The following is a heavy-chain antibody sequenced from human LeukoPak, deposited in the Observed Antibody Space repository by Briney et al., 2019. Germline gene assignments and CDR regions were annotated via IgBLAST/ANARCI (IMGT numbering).Heavy chain of an antibody. CDR1: GGTFSSYA. Sequence: GSSVKVSCKASGGTFSSYAISWVRQAPGQGLEWMGGIIPIFGTANYAQKFQGRVTITADESTSTAYMELSSLRSEDTAVYYCARDLYDSSGYYQNRSPRVVAFDIWGQGTMVTVSS. CDR3: ARDLYDSSGYYQNRSPRVVAFDI. V-gene: IGHV1-69*01. D-gene: IGHD3-22*01. J-gene: IGHJ3*02. CDR2: IIPIFGTA.